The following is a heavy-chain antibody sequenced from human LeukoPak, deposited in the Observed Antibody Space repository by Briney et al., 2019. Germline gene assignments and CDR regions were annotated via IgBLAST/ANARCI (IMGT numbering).Heavy chain of an antibody. CDR1: GFTFSSYA. Sequence: GGSLRLSCAASGFTFSSYAMSWVRQAPGKGLEWISAISGSGGSTYYADSVKGRFTISRDNSKNTLYLQMNSLRAEDTAVYYCAKDRGYYYGSGSYWGQGTLVTVSS. J-gene: IGHJ4*02. CDR2: ISGSGGST. V-gene: IGHV3-23*01. CDR3: AKDRGYYYGSGSY. D-gene: IGHD3-10*01.